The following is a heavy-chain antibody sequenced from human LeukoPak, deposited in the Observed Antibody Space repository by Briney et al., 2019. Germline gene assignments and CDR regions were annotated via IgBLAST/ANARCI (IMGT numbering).Heavy chain of an antibody. D-gene: IGHD2-15*01. J-gene: IGHJ5*02. Sequence: SETLSLTCSVSGCSVTIDAYYWSWIRQLPGKGLEWIGYIYYTGRTEYNPSLESRVTISLDTSKNQFSLRLSSVTAADTAAYYCARPSGGQPDPWGQGTLVTVSS. CDR3: ARPSGGQPDP. CDR1: GCSVTIDAYY. CDR2: IYYTGRT. V-gene: IGHV4-31*03.